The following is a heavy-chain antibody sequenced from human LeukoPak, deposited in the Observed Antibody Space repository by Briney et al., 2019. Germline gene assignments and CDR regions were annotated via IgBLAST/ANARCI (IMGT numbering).Heavy chain of an antibody. CDR2: ISGSGGST. CDR3: VKGYCSSISCYGDC. CDR1: GFTFSSYA. V-gene: IGHV3-23*01. D-gene: IGHD2-2*01. Sequence: PGGSLRLSCAASGFTFSSYAMSWVRQAPGKGLEWVSAISGSGGSTYYADSVKGRFTISRDNSKNTLYLQMSSLRAEDTAVYYCVKGYCSSISCYGDCWGQGTLVTVSS. J-gene: IGHJ4*02.